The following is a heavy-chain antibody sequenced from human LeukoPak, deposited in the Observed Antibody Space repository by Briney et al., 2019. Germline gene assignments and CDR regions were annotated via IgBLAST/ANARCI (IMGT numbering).Heavy chain of an antibody. Sequence: ASGTLSLTCAVSGGSISSSNWWSWVRQPPGKGLEWIGEIYHSGSTNYNPSLKSRVTISVDKSKNQFSLKLSSVTAADTAVYYCARQEGVYDWSFDPWGQGTLVTVSS. J-gene: IGHJ5*02. V-gene: IGHV4-4*02. CDR2: IYHSGST. CDR3: ARQEGVYDWSFDP. D-gene: IGHD2-8*01. CDR1: GGSISSSNW.